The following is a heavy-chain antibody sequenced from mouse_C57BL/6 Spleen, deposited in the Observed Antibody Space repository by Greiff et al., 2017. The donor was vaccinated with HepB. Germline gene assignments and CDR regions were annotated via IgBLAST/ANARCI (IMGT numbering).Heavy chain of an antibody. Sequence: DVKLVESGGGLVKPGGSLKLSCAASGFTFSDYGMHWVRQAPEKGLEWVAYISSGSSTIYYADTVKGRFTISRDNAKNTLFLQMTSLRSEDTAMYYCAREGIDYYGSSYGYFDVWGTGTTVTVSS. V-gene: IGHV5-17*01. J-gene: IGHJ1*03. CDR1: GFTFSDYG. D-gene: IGHD1-1*01. CDR2: ISSGSSTI. CDR3: AREGIDYYGSSYGYFDV.